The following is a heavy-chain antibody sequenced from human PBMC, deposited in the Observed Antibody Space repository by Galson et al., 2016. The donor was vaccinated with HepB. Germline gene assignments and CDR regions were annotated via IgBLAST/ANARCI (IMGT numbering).Heavy chain of an antibody. CDR1: GFTVSSNY. J-gene: IGHJ4*02. V-gene: IGHV3-66*02. CDR2: IYSGGTT. Sequence: SLRLSCVASGFTVSSNYMTWVRQAPGKGLEYVSVIYSGGTTYYADSVKGRFTISRDNSKNTLFLQMNTLRAEDTAVYYCARGVYGDHGWFDYWGQGTLVTVSS. CDR3: ARGVYGDHGWFDY. D-gene: IGHD4-17*01.